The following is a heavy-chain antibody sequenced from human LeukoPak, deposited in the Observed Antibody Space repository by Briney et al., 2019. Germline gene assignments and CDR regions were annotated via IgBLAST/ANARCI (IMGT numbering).Heavy chain of an antibody. D-gene: IGHD3-22*01. V-gene: IGHV3-30*02. CDR2: IPFDGSNK. CDR1: GFIFSSHG. J-gene: IGHJ4*02. CDR3: AKDLYNSNSFYTLFDY. Sequence: PGGSLRLSCGASGFIFSSHGMHWVRQAPGKGLEWVAFIPFDGSNKYYADSVKGRFTISRDNSKNTLYLQMNRQRPEDTAVYYCAKDLYNSNSFYTLFDYWGQGTLVTVSS.